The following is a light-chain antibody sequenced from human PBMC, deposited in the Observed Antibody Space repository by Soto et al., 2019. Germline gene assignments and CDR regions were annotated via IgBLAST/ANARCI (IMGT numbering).Light chain of an antibody. CDR2: GAS. J-gene: IGKJ5*01. CDR3: QHRSIWPVS. CDR1: QSVSSK. Sequence: ETVMTQSAATLSVSPGERSTLSLRASQSVSSKLAWYQQKPGQAPRLLIYGASTRATGIPARFSGSGSGTEFTLTISSLRSEDFAVYYCQHRSIWPVSFGQGTRLEI. V-gene: IGKV3D-15*01.